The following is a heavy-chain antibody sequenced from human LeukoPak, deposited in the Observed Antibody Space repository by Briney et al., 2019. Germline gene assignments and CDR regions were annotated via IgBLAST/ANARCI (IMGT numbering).Heavy chain of an antibody. D-gene: IGHD3-22*01. Sequence: SETLSLTCTVSGGSISSYYWSWIRQPPGKGLEWIGYIYYSGSTNYNPSLKSRVTISVDTSKNQFSLKLSSVTAADTAVYYCARAAYYYDSSGYFNWFDPWGQGTLVTVSS. J-gene: IGHJ5*02. CDR1: GGSISSYY. CDR2: IYYSGST. CDR3: ARAAYYYDSSGYFNWFDP. V-gene: IGHV4-59*01.